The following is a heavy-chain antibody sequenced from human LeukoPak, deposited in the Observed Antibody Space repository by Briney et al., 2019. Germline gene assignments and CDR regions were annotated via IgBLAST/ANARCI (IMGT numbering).Heavy chain of an antibody. CDR1: GFTFSSYA. Sequence: GGSLRLSCAASGFTFSSYAMHWVRQAPGKGLEWVAVISYDGSNKYYADSVKGRFTISRDNSKNTLYPQMNSLRAEDTAVYYCARVTPGDYFDYWGQGTLVTVSS. CDR3: ARVTPGDYFDY. D-gene: IGHD2-15*01. V-gene: IGHV3-30-3*01. CDR2: ISYDGSNK. J-gene: IGHJ4*02.